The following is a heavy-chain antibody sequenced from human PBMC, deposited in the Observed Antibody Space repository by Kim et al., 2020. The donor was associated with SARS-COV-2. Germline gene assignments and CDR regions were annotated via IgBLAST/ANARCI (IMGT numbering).Heavy chain of an antibody. CDR3: VRRSSTSCPCYYMDV. CDR2: VISDGSRT. Sequence: GGSLRLSCAASGFTFSTYWMYWVRQAPGKGLVWVSRVISDGSRTDYADSVKGRFTISRDNAKNTMYLQMNSLRDEDTAVYYCVRRSSTSCPCYYMDVWGNGDTVTVSS. D-gene: IGHD2-2*01. V-gene: IGHV3-74*01. J-gene: IGHJ6*03. CDR1: GFTFSTYW.